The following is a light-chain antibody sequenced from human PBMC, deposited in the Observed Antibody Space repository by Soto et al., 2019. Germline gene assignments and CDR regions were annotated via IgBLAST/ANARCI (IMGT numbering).Light chain of an antibody. J-gene: IGKJ2*01. V-gene: IGKV3-11*01. CDR2: DAS. CDR1: QSVSSY. Sequence: EIVLTQSPATLSSSPGERATLSCRASQSVSSYLAWYQQKPGQAPRLLIYDASNMANGIPARFSGSGSVTDFTLTISSLGPENFAVYYCEQRSEKYTFGQGTKLEIK. CDR3: EQRSEKYT.